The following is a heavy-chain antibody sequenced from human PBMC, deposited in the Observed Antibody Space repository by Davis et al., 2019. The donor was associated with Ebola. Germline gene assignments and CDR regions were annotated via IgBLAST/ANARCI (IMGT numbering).Heavy chain of an antibody. D-gene: IGHD4-17*01. Sequence: AGSLRLSCVASGFTLNNAWMSWVRQAPGKGLEWVGRIKSKTDGGTTDYAAPVKGRFAMSRDDSKNTLYLQMNSLKIDDTAVYYCTTLSTVTTMYFDLCGRGTLVTVSS. V-gene: IGHV3-15*01. J-gene: IGHJ2*01. CDR2: IKSKTDGGTT. CDR1: GFTLNNAW. CDR3: TTLSTVTTMYFDL.